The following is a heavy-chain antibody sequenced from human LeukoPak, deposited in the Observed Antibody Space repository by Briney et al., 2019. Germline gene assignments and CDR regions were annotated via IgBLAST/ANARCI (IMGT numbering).Heavy chain of an antibody. J-gene: IGHJ3*02. V-gene: IGHV3-7*01. CDR3: VKGNGRRAPDI. Sequence: GGSLRLSCAVSGFTFSNFWMNWVRQAPGEGLEWVANINQDGNGKDYVDSVKGRFTISRDNAKNSLYLQMNSLRAEDTAVYYCVKGNGRRAPDIWGQGTMVTVSS. CDR2: INQDGNGK. CDR1: GFTFSNFW. D-gene: IGHD1-14*01.